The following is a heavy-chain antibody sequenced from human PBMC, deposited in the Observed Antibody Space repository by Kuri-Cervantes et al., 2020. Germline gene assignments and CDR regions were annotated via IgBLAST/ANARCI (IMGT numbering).Heavy chain of an antibody. CDR1: GYTFTGYY. J-gene: IGHJ6*02. V-gene: IGHV1-69*13. CDR3: ARGWNHTTTYYYYYGMDV. D-gene: IGHD1-14*01. CDR2: IIPIFGTA. Sequence: SAKVSCKASGYTFTGYYMHWVRQAPGQGLEWMGGIIPIFGTANYAQKFQGRVTITADESTSTAYMELSSLRSEDTAVYYCARGWNHTTTYYYYYGMDVWGQGTTVTVSS.